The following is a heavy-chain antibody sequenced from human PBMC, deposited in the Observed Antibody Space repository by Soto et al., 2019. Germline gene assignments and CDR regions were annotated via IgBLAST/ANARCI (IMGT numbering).Heavy chain of an antibody. CDR1: GASVSSGTYY. V-gene: IGHV4-61*03. Sequence: QVQLQESGPGLVKPSETLSLTCTVFGASVSSGTYYWSWIRQAHGKGLEWVGHIYYTGSTNYNPSLNNRVTISVDTSKNHFSLQLTSVTAADAAVYYCARGAGFSYASTWFDIWGQGTLVTVSS. J-gene: IGHJ5*02. CDR2: IYYTGST. D-gene: IGHD5-18*01. CDR3: ARGAGFSYASTWFDI.